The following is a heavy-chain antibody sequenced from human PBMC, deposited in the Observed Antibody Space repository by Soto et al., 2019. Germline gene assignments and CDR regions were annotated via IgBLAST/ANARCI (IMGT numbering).Heavy chain of an antibody. D-gene: IGHD3-10*01. CDR2: ISYDGSNK. J-gene: IGHJ4*02. V-gene: IGHV3-30-3*01. CDR3: ARGQFGY. Sequence: LRLSCAASGFTFSSYAMHWVRQAPGKGLEWVAVISYDGSNKYYADSVKGRFTISRDNSKNTLYLQMNSLRAEDTAVYYCARGQFGYWGQGTLVTVSS. CDR1: GFTFSSYA.